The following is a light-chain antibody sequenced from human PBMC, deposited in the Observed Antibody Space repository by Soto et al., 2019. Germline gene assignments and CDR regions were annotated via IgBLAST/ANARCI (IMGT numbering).Light chain of an antibody. V-gene: IGKV1-12*02. Sequence: DIQLTQSPASVSAAVGDRINISCRASQPIKTWLAWYQQKPGKGPKLLIYTASTLATGVPSRCSGSGSGKDFTLTSSSLQHEDAAIYCCQQAASFPFTFGPGAKV. CDR3: QQAASFPFT. J-gene: IGKJ3*01. CDR2: TAS. CDR1: QPIKTW.